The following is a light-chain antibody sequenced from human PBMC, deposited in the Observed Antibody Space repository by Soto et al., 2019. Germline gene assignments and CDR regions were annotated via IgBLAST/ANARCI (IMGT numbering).Light chain of an antibody. CDR2: GAS. J-gene: IGKJ3*01. V-gene: IGKV3-20*01. CDR3: QQYGSSPLFA. Sequence: EIVLTQSPGTLSLSPGERATLSCRASQSITSSYLAWYQQKPGQAPRLLIYGASRRATDIPDRFSGSGSGTDFTLTISRLEPEDFAVYYCQQYGSSPLFAFGPGTEVDLK. CDR1: QSITSSY.